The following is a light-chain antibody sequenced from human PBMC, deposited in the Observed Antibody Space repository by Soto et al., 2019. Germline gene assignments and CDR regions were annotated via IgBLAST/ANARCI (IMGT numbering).Light chain of an antibody. V-gene: IGKV3-15*01. CDR1: QSANSN. CDR3: QQYKNWTLT. Sequence: EIVLTQSPATLSVSPVERATLSCRASQSANSNLAWYQQKPGQAPRPLIYGASTRATGNPARFSGRWAGTEFTLSISSLQSEEFAVYFRQQYKNWTLTFGQGTKGGIK. CDR2: GAS. J-gene: IGKJ1*01.